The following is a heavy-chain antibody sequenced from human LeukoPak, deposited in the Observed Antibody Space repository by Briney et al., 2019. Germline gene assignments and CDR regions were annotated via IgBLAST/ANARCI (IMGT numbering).Heavy chain of an antibody. V-gene: IGHV3-11*01. CDR2: ISSSGSTI. CDR3: ARGIVVVAANIGFDY. J-gene: IGHJ4*02. Sequence: LSLTCAVYGGSFSGYYWSWIRQAPGKGLEWVSYISSSGSTIYYADSVKGRFTISRDNAKNSLYLQMNSLRAEDTAVYYCARGIVVVAANIGFDYWGQGTLVTVSS. CDR1: GGSFSGYY. D-gene: IGHD2-15*01.